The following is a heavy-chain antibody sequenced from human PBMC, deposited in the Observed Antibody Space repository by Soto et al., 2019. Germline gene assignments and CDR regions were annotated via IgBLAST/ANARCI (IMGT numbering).Heavy chain of an antibody. CDR3: ARSQGSSTSLEIYYYCYYGMDV. CDR1: GGTFGSYA. CDR2: IIPIPGTA. D-gene: IGHD2-2*01. J-gene: IGHJ6*02. Sequence: QVQLVQSGAEVKKPGSSVKVSWKASGGTFGSYAISWVRQAPGQGLEWMGGIIPIPGTANYAQKFQGRVTIAADESTSTAYMELSSLRSEDTAVYYCARSQGSSTSLEIYYYCYYGMDVWGQGTTVTVSS. V-gene: IGHV1-69*01.